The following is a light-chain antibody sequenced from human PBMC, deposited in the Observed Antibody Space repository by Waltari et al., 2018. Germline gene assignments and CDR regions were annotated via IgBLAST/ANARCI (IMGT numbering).Light chain of an antibody. CDR2: RNN. Sequence: QSVLTQPPSASGTPGQRVTISCSGSSSNIGCNYVYWYQQLPGTAPQLHIYRNNQLPGGGPDRFAGSKSGTSAALAISGLRSEDEADYYWAAGDDSLGGYVVFGGGTKLTVL. V-gene: IGLV1-47*01. J-gene: IGLJ2*01. CDR1: SSNIGCNY. CDR3: AAGDDSLGGYVV.